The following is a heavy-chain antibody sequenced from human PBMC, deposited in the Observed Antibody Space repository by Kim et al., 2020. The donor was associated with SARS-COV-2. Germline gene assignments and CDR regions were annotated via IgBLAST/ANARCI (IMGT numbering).Heavy chain of an antibody. J-gene: IGHJ6*03. V-gene: IGHV1-2*02. CDR2: GT. Sequence: GTNYAQKFQGRVTMTRDTSISTAYMELSRLGSDDTAVYYCARDWVVGMDVWGKGTTVTVSS. CDR3: ARDWVVGMDV. D-gene: IGHD2-15*01.